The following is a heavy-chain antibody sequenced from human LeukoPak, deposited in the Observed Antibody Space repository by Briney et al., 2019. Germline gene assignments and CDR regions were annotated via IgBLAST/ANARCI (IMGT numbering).Heavy chain of an antibody. V-gene: IGHV4-39*07. CDR3: ARGSPYDYVWGSYRHKLTKFDY. J-gene: IGHJ4*02. Sequence: PSETLSLTCTVSGGSISSSSYYWGWIRQPPGKGLEWIGSIYYSGSTYYNPSLKSRVTISVDTSKNQSSLKLSSVTAADTAVYYCARGSPYDYVWGSYRHKLTKFDYWGQGTLVTVSS. CDR1: GGSISSSSYY. D-gene: IGHD3-16*02. CDR2: IYYSGST.